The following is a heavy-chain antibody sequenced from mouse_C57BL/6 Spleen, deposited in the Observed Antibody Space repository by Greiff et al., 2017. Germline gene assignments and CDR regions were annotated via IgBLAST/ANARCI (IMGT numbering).Heavy chain of an antibody. J-gene: IGHJ3*01. V-gene: IGHV14-1*01. Sequence: VQLQQSGAELVRPGASVKLSCTASGFNIKDYYMHWVKQRPEQGLEWIGRIDPEDGDTEYAPKFQGKATMTADTSSNTAYLQLSSLTSEDTAVYYCTTDYGSSPAGFAYWGQGTLVTVSA. CDR3: TTDYGSSPAGFAY. CDR2: IDPEDGDT. CDR1: GFNIKDYY. D-gene: IGHD1-1*01.